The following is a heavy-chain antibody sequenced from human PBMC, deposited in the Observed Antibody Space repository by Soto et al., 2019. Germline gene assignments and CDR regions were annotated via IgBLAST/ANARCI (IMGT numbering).Heavy chain of an antibody. J-gene: IGHJ4*02. V-gene: IGHV2-5*02. D-gene: IGHD3-16*01. CDR1: GFSLDTWGVG. CDR2: IYWDDDK. Sequence: QITLKESGPTLVRPTQTLTLTCTVSGFSLDTWGVGVGWIRQPPGKAPAWRALIYWDDDKRYSPSLKNRLTITKDTSNNQVVLTGTNMDPVDTVTYYCARALGSWGSYYFDHWGQGTLVTVSS. CDR3: ARALGSWGSYYFDH.